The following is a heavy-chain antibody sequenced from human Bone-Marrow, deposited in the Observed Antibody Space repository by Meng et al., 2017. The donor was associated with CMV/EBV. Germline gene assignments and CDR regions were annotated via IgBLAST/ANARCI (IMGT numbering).Heavy chain of an antibody. D-gene: IGHD2-2*01. J-gene: IGHJ5*02. CDR1: GGSISSSNW. CDR3: ARDSCSSTSCYHNWFDP. Sequence: SETLSLTCAVSGGSISSSNWWSWVRQPPGKGLEWLGEIYHSGSTNYNPSLKSRVTISVDKSKNQFSLKLSSVAAADTAVYYCARDSCSSTSCYHNWFDPWGQGTLVTVSS. CDR2: IYHSGST. V-gene: IGHV4-4*02.